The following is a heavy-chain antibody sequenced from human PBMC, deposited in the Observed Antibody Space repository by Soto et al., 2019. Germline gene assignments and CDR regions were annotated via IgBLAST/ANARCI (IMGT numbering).Heavy chain of an antibody. CDR2: TSSDGSKE. CDR1: GFTLSSFA. Sequence: QVQMVESGGGVVQPGKSLRLSCAASGFTLSSFAMHWVRQAPGKGLEWVAVTSSDGSKEYYADSVKGRFTISRDNSKNTLYLQMNSLRADDTAVFYWARAEYTSGWYFMGFDYWGQGTLVTVSS. D-gene: IGHD6-19*01. CDR3: ARAEYTSGWYFMGFDY. V-gene: IGHV3-30*04. J-gene: IGHJ4*02.